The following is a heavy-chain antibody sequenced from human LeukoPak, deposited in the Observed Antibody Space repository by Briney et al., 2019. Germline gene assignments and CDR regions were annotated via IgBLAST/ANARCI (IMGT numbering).Heavy chain of an antibody. CDR3: ARDDR. Sequence: PGRSLRLSCAASGFIFSSYTMHWVRQAPGKGLEWVAVISYDGNNKYYADSVRGRFTISRDNSKSTLSLQMNSLRADDTGVYYCARDDRWGQGTLVTVSS. CDR2: ISYDGNNK. CDR1: GFIFSSYT. V-gene: IGHV3-30*04. J-gene: IGHJ1*01.